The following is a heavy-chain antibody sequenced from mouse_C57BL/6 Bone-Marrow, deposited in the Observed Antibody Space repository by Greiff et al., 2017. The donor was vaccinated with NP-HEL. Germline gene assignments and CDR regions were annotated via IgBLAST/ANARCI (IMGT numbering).Heavy chain of an antibody. D-gene: IGHD1-2*01. CDR2: IYPGSGST. J-gene: IGHJ3*01. CDR3: AREGLLRPLFAY. CDR1: GYTFTSYW. Sequence: QVQLQQPGAELVKPGASVKMSCKASGYTFTSYWITWVKQRPGQGLEWIGDIYPGSGSTNYNEKFKSKATLTVDPSSSTAYMQLSSLTSEDSVYYCAREGLLRPLFAYWGQGTLVTVSA. V-gene: IGHV1-55*01.